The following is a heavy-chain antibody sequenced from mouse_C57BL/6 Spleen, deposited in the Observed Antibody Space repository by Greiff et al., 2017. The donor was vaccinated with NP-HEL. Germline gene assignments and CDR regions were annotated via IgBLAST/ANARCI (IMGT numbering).Heavy chain of an antibody. CDR3: ARRWLGDMDY. V-gene: IGHV1-18*01. J-gene: IGHJ4*01. CDR2: INPNNGGT. CDR1: GYTFTDYN. D-gene: IGHD2-3*01. Sequence: EVQLQQSGPELVKPGASVKIPCTASGYTFTDYNMDWVKQSHGKSLEWIGDINPNNGGTIYNQKFKGKATLTVDKSSSTAYMELRSLTSEDTAVYYCARRWLGDMDYWGQGTSVTVSS.